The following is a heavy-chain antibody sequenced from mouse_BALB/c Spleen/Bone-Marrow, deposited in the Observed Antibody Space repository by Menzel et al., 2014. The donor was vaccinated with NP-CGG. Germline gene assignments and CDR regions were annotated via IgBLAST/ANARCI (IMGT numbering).Heavy chain of an antibody. CDR2: IYPGDGDT. V-gene: IGHV1-80*01. Sequence: VQREESGPDLVRPASSLKISCKASGYAFSVYWVNWVKQRPGQGLEWIGQIYPGDGDTNYNGKFKGRATLTADKSSNTACMQLNSLTSDDSAGDFCARCGIAVDYWGQGTTITVSS. J-gene: IGHJ2*01. CDR1: GYAFSVYW. CDR3: ARCGIAVDY.